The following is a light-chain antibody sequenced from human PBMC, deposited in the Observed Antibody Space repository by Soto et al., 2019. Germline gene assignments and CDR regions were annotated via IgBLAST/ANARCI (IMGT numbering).Light chain of an antibody. Sequence: QSALTQPASVSGSPGQSITISCTGTSSDIGTYNFVSWYQQHPGKAPKLMIYDVTNRPSGVSNRFSGSKSDNTASLTISGLQAEEEADYYCSSYTARESYVFGAGTKLTVL. V-gene: IGLV2-14*03. CDR3: SSYTARESYV. J-gene: IGLJ1*01. CDR1: SSDIGTYNF. CDR2: DVT.